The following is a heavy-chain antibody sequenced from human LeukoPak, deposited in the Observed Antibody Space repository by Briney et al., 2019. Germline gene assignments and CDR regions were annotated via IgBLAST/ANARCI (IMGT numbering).Heavy chain of an antibody. CDR3: ARVVLYYDFWSAYFHD. CDR1: GFTVCSNY. D-gene: IGHD3-3*01. Sequence: PGGSLRISSAASGFTVCSNYMSWVRQAPGKGLEWVSVIYSGGSTYYADSVKGRFTLSRDNSKNTLYLQMNSLRAEDTAVYYCARVVLYYDFWSAYFHDWAQRTLVTVSS. V-gene: IGHV3-66*01. J-gene: IGHJ4*02. CDR2: IYSGGST.